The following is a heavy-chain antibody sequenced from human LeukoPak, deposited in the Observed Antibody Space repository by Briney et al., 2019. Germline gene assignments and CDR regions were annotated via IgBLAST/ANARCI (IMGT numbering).Heavy chain of an antibody. CDR2: INPNSGGT. CDR3: AGDIDYYDSSGYQFDY. Sequence: ASVKVSCKASGYTFTGYYMHWVRQAPGQGLEWMGWINPNSGGTNYAQKFQGRVTMTRDTSISTAYMELSRLRSDDTAVYYCAGDIDYYDSSGYQFDYWGQGTLVTVSS. V-gene: IGHV1-2*02. CDR1: GYTFTGYY. D-gene: IGHD3-22*01. J-gene: IGHJ4*02.